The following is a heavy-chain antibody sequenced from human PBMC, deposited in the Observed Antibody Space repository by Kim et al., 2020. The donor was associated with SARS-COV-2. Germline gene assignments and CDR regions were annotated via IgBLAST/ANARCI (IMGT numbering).Heavy chain of an antibody. D-gene: IGHD3-22*01. J-gene: IGHJ4*02. Sequence: LKIRVTISVDTSKNQFSLKLSSVTAADTAVYYCARTRITMIVVVTHFDYWGQGTLVTVSS. V-gene: IGHV4-31*02. CDR3: ARTRITMIVVVTHFDY.